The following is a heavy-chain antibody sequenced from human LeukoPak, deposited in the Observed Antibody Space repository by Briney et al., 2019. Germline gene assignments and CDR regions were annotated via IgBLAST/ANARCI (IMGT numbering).Heavy chain of an antibody. CDR2: IYTSGST. J-gene: IGHJ4*02. CDR3: ASNGAARPFDY. V-gene: IGHV4-61*02. Sequence: SETLSLTCTVSGGSISTGSYYWSWIRQPAGKGLEWIGRIYTSGSTNYNPSLKSRVTISVDTSKNQFSLKLSSVTAADTAVYYCASNGAARPFDYWGQGTLVTVSS. D-gene: IGHD6-6*01. CDR1: GGSISTGSYY.